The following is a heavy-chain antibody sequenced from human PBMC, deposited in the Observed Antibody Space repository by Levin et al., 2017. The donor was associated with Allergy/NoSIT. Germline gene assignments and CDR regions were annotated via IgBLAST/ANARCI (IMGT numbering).Heavy chain of an antibody. J-gene: IGHJ4*02. CDR3: VRDRDPVPDTSDSFDY. Sequence: GGSLRLSCTASGFTFTGYAMTWVRQAPGQGLEWVSTISGRSVTTSYADSVKGRFTISRDNSKDTLYRRMSSLRVDDTAVYYCVRDRDPVPDTSDSFDYWGQGTLVTVSS. CDR1: GFTFTGYA. D-gene: IGHD5-18*01. CDR2: ISGRSVTT. V-gene: IGHV3-23*01.